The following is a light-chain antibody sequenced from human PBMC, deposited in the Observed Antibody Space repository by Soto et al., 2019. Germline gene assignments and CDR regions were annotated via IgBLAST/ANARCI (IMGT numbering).Light chain of an antibody. Sequence: DIQMTQSPSTLSGSVGDRVTITCRASQTISSWLAWYQQKPGKAPKLLIYKASTLKSGVPSRFSGSGSGTEFTLTINNLQPEDFATYYCHQASSFPLTFGGGTKVEIK. J-gene: IGKJ4*01. CDR2: KAS. CDR1: QTISSW. CDR3: HQASSFPLT. V-gene: IGKV1-5*03.